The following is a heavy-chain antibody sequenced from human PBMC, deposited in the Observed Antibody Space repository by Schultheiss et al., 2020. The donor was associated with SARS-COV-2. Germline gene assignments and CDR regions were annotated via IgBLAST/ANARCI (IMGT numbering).Heavy chain of an antibody. CDR2: ISYDGSNK. D-gene: IGHD6-19*01. J-gene: IGHJ4*02. Sequence: GESLKISCAASGFTFSSYAMHWVRQAPGKGLEWVAVISYDGSNKYYADSVKGRFTISRDNSKNTLYLQMNSLRAEDTAVYYCARVRGSGWSTIDYWGQGTLVTVSS. V-gene: IGHV3-30*01. CDR1: GFTFSSYA. CDR3: ARVRGSGWSTIDY.